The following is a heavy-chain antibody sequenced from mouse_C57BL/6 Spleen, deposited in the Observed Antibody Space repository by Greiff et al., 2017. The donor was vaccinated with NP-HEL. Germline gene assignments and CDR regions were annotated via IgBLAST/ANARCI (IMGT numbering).Heavy chain of an antibody. D-gene: IGHD2-4*01. CDR1: GYAFTNYL. CDR3: AKGGLYAMDY. J-gene: IGHJ4*01. Sequence: QVQLQQSGAELVRPGTSVKVSCKASGYAFTNYLIEWVKQRPGQGLEWIGVINPGSGGTNYTEKFKGKATLTADKSSSTAYMQLSSLTSEDSAVYFCAKGGLYAMDYWGQGTSVTVSS. CDR2: INPGSGGT. V-gene: IGHV1-54*01.